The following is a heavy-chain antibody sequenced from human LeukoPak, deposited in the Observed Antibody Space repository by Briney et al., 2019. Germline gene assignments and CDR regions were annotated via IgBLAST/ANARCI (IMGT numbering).Heavy chain of an antibody. CDR3: AREVTAAAYNWFDP. J-gene: IGHJ5*02. V-gene: IGHV3-21*01. CDR1: GGSISNSNW. CDR2: ISSSSSYI. Sequence: ETLSLTCAVSGGSISNSNWWNWVRQAPGKGLEWVSSISSSSSYIYYADSVKGRFTISRDNAKNSLYLQMNSLRAEDTAVYYCAREVTAAAYNWFDPWGQGTLVTVSS. D-gene: IGHD6-13*01.